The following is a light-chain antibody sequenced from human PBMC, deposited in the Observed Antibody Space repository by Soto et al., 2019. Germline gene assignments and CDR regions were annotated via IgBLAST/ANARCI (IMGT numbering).Light chain of an antibody. V-gene: IGLV2-14*01. CDR1: SGDIGSYTY. J-gene: IGLJ1*01. CDR3: SSYTSSSTRV. Sequence: QSALTQPASVSGSPGQSITISCTGTSGDIGSYTYVSWYQQYPGKAPKLLISEVTNRPSGVSNRFSGSKSGNTASLTISGLQAEDEADYYCSSYTSSSTRVFGTGTKVTVL. CDR2: EVT.